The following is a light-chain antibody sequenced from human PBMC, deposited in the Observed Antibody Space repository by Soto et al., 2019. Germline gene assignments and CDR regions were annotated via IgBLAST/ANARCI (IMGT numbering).Light chain of an antibody. CDR2: VNI. Sequence: QSVLTQPPSVSGAPGQTITISCTGDSSNIGAGYDVHWYQQLPGTAPKLLIYVNINRPSGVPDRFSASRSDSSASLAITGLQAEDEADYYCQSYDSSLSVIFDRGTKVTVL. CDR1: SSNIGAGYD. V-gene: IGLV1-40*01. J-gene: IGLJ6*01. CDR3: QSYDSSLSVI.